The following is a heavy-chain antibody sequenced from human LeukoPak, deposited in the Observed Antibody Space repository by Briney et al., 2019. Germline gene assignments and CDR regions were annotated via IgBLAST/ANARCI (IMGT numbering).Heavy chain of an antibody. V-gene: IGHV4-38-2*02. Sequence: SETLSLTCTVSGYSISSGYFWGWIRQPPGKGLEWIGSIYHSGSSFYNPSLKSRVTISVDTSKNQFSLKLSSVTAADTAVYYCARVVGNYQRGGLNFDYWGQGTLVTVSS. J-gene: IGHJ4*02. CDR2: IYHSGSS. D-gene: IGHD1-1*01. CDR3: ARVVGNYQRGGLNFDY. CDR1: GYSISSGYF.